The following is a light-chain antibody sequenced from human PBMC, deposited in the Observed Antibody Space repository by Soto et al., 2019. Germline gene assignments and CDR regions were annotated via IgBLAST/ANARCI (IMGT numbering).Light chain of an antibody. V-gene: IGKV1-39*01. Sequence: DIQMTQSPPSLSASVGDRVTITCRASQSISVYLNWYQVKPGRAPKLLIHAASNLQTGVPSSFSGSGAGTDFTLTISRRQPEDFATYFCHQTYDNPWTFGQGTEVEVK. J-gene: IGKJ1*01. CDR3: HQTYDNPWT. CDR1: QSISVY. CDR2: AAS.